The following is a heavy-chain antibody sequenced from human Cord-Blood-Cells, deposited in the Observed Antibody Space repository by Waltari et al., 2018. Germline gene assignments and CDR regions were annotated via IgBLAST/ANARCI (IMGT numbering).Heavy chain of an antibody. CDR2: INHSGST. D-gene: IGHD3-22*01. CDR3: ASGVPASYYYDSSGSFDY. Sequence: QVQLQQWGAGLLKPSETLSLTCAAYGGSFVGYSWSWTRQPPGRGLEWIGEINHSGSTNYNPSLKSRVTISVDTSKNQFSLKLSSVTAADTAVYYCASGVPASYYYDSSGSFDYWGQGTLVTVSS. CDR1: GGSFVGYS. J-gene: IGHJ4*02. V-gene: IGHV4-34*01.